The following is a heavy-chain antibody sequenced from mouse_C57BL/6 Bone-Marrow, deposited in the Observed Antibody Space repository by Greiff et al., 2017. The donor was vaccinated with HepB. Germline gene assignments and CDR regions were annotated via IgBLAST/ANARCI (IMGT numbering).Heavy chain of an antibody. CDR2: INPGSGGT. V-gene: IGHV1-54*01. CDR1: GYAFTNYL. D-gene: IGHD2-1*01. CDR3: AREGGNYFFDY. Sequence: VKLQQSGAELVRPGTSVKVSCKASGYAFTNYLIEWVKQRPGQGLEWIGVINPGSGGTNYNEKFKGKATLTADKSSSTAYMQLSSLTSEDSAVYFCAREGGNYFFDYWGQGTTLTVSS. J-gene: IGHJ2*01.